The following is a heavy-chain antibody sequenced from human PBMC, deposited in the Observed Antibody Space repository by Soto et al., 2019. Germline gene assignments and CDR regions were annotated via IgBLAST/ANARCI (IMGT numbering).Heavy chain of an antibody. D-gene: IGHD2-21*02. CDR1: GDTFTDYY. V-gene: IGHV1-46*01. CDR3: ASGGHVVVVTAALDY. CDR2: VNPSGGHT. Sequence: QVQLMQSGAEVKKPGASVKVSCKASGDTFTDYYIHWVRQAPGQGLEWMGTVNPSGGHTTYAQHFLVRVTMTGDTTTSTLYMELTSLTSDDTAIYYCASGGHVVVVTAALDYWGQGTLVTVSS. J-gene: IGHJ4*02.